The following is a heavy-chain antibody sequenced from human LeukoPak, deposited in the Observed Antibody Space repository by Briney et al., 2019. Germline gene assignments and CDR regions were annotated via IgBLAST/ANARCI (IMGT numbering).Heavy chain of an antibody. CDR1: GGSISSYY. V-gene: IGHV4-59*01. J-gene: IGHJ4*02. D-gene: IGHD5-18*01. CDR3: ARDSGYSYGLDY. CDR2: IYYSGST. Sequence: SETLSLTCTVSGGSISSYYWSWIRQPPGKGLEWIGYIYYSGSTNYNPSLKSRVTISVDTSKNQFSLKLSSVTAADTAVYYCARDSGYSYGLDYWGRGTLVTASS.